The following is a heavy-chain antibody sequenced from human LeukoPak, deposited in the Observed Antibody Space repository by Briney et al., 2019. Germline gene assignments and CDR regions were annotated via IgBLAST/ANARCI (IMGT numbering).Heavy chain of an antibody. V-gene: IGHV4-39*01. CDR3: ARGSDDYKLGNH. CDR2: IYSSAYT. CDR1: GDSFDNSYC. J-gene: IGHJ5*02. Sequence: SETLSLSCSVSGDSFDNSYCWTWVRQPPGKRPEWIGTIYSSAYTYYNPSLRSHATISGDTSRNLLSLKLISVTAADTAVYYCARGSDDYKLGNHWGHGTLVTVSS. D-gene: IGHD5-24*01.